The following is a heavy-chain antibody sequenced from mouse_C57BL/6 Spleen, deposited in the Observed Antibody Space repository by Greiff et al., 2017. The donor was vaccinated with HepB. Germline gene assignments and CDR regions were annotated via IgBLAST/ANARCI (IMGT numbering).Heavy chain of an antibody. J-gene: IGHJ2*01. Sequence: VQLKESGAELVRPGASVKLSCKASGYTFTDYYINWVKQRPGQGLEWIARIYPGSGNTYYNEKFKGKATLTAEKSSSTAYMQLSSLTSEDSAVYFCARWNGSSYFDYWGQGTTLTVSS. CDR3: ARWNGSSYFDY. CDR2: IYPGSGNT. V-gene: IGHV1-76*01. D-gene: IGHD1-1*01. CDR1: GYTFTDYY.